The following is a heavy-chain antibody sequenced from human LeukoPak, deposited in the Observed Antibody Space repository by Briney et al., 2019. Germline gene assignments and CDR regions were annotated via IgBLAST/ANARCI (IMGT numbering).Heavy chain of an antibody. CDR2: IYYGGST. Sequence: PSETLSLTCTVSGGSVSSGSYYWSWIRQPPGKGLEWIGYIYYGGSTNYNPSLKSRVTISVDTSKNQFSLKLSSVTAADTAVYYCVRELDYYDSSGYYYVWYFDLWGRGTLVTVSS. J-gene: IGHJ2*01. CDR1: GGSVSSGSYY. V-gene: IGHV4-61*01. D-gene: IGHD3-22*01. CDR3: VRELDYYDSSGYYYVWYFDL.